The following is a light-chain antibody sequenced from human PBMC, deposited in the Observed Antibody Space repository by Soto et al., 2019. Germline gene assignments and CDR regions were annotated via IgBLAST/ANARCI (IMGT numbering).Light chain of an antibody. V-gene: IGLV3-1*01. CDR1: KLGDKY. Sequence: LTQPRSVSVSPGQTASITCSGDKLGDKYACWYQQKPGQSPVLVIYQDSKRPSGIPERFSGSNSGNTATLTISGTQAMDEADYYCQAWDSSTVVFGGGTKVTVL. CDR2: QDS. J-gene: IGLJ2*01. CDR3: QAWDSSTVV.